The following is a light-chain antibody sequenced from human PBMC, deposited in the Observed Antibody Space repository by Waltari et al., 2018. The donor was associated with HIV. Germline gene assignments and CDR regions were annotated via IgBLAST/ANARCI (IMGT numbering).Light chain of an antibody. CDR1: SSNLGSTY. CDR3: ATWDDSLSGPV. V-gene: IGLV1-47*01. Sequence: QSVLTQPPSASGTPGPRAAISRSGSSSNLGSTYVYWYQQPPGTAPKVLIYRSNQRPSGVPDLFSGSKSGTSASLAISALRSEDEADYYCATWDDSLSGPVFGGGTKLTVL. J-gene: IGLJ3*02. CDR2: RSN.